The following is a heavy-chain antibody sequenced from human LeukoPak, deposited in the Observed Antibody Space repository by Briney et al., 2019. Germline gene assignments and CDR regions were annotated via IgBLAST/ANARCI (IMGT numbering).Heavy chain of an antibody. CDR2: ISYDGSNK. CDR1: GFTFSSYA. D-gene: IGHD3-16*01. CDR3: ARVVSRYYYMDV. J-gene: IGHJ6*03. Sequence: GGSLRLSCAASGFTFSSYAMHWVRQAPGKGLEWVAGISYDGSNKYYADSVKGRFTISRDNSKSTVYLQMNSLRDEDTAVYYCARVVSRYYYMDVWGKGTTVTISS. V-gene: IGHV3-30*04.